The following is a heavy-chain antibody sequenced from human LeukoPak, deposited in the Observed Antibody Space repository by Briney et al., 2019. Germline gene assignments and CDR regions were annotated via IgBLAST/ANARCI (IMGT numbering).Heavy chain of an antibody. CDR2: IHSGGST. V-gene: IGHV3-53*01. D-gene: IGHD6-13*01. Sequence: PGGSLRRSCAASGVAVSSNHMNWVRQAPGKGLEWVSLIHSGGSTYYADSVKGRFTISRDNSRNTLDLQMNTLRAEDTAVYYCARGLAQAGILGVFDYWGQGTLVTVSS. CDR1: GVAVSSNH. J-gene: IGHJ4*02. CDR3: ARGLAQAGILGVFDY.